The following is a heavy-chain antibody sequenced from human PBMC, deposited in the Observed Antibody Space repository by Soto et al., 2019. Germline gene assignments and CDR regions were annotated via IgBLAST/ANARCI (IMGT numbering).Heavy chain of an antibody. J-gene: IGHJ4*02. CDR2: IKQDGSEK. Sequence: PGGSLRLSCAASRFTFRSYWMSWVRQAPGKGLEWVANIKQDGSEKYYVDSLKGRFTISRDNAKNSLYLQMNSLRAEDTAVYYCATVGGGTTPDYWGQGTLVTVSS. D-gene: IGHD1-7*01. CDR1: RFTFRSYW. CDR3: ATVGGGTTPDY. V-gene: IGHV3-7*01.